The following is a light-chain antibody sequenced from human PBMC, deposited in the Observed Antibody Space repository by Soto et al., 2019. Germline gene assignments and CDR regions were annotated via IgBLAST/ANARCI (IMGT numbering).Light chain of an antibody. CDR2: DAS. Sequence: DIQVTQSPSFLSASVGDRVTITCRASQGITSYVAWYQQKPGKAPNLLIYDASALQSGVPSRFSGSGSGTEFTLTISSLQPEDFATYYCQQLNSYPPTFGQGTRLEIK. CDR3: QQLNSYPPT. J-gene: IGKJ5*01. V-gene: IGKV1-9*01. CDR1: QGITSY.